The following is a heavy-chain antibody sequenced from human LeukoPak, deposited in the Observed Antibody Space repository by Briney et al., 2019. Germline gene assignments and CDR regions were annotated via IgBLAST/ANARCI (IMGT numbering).Heavy chain of an antibody. CDR1: GYTFTSYG. D-gene: IGHD3-10*01. CDR2: ISADNGNT. CDR3: ARDHWGIWFGELYPRLYYYYYMDV. V-gene: IGHV1-18*01. Sequence: ASVKVSCKASGYTFTSYGISWVRQAHGQGLEWMGWISADNGNTNYAQKLQGRVTMTTDTSTSTAYMELRSLRSDDTAVYYCARDHWGIWFGELYPRLYYYYYMDVWGKGTTVTVSS. J-gene: IGHJ6*03.